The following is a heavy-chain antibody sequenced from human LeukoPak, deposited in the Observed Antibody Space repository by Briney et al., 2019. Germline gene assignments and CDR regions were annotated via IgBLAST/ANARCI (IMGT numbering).Heavy chain of an antibody. CDR3: AGQFSSGWYFDL. Sequence: ASETLSLTCAVYGGSFSGYYWSWIRQPPGKGLEWIGEINQSGSTNYNPPLKSRVTISIDTSKKQFSLKLSSVTAADTAVYYCAGQFSSGWYFDLWGRGTLVTVSS. CDR2: INQSGST. CDR1: GGSFSGYY. J-gene: IGHJ2*01. D-gene: IGHD6-19*01. V-gene: IGHV4-34*01.